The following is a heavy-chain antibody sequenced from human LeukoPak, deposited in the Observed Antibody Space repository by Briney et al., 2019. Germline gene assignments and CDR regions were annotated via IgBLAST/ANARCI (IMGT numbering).Heavy chain of an antibody. J-gene: IGHJ6*03. V-gene: IGHV3-7*01. D-gene: IGHD3-9*01. CDR2: IKQDGSEK. CDR3: ARVGELRYFDWLLSYPYYYYYYMDV. CDR1: GFTLSSYW. Sequence: QPGGSLRLSCAASGFTLSSYWMSWVRQAPGKGLEWVANIKQDGSEKYYVDSVKGRFTISRDNAKNSLYLQMNSLRAEDTAVYYCARVGELRYFDWLLSYPYYYYYYMDVWGKGTTVTISS.